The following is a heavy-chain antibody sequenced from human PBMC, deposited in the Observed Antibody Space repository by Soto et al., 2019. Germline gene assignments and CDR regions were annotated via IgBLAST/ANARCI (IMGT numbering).Heavy chain of an antibody. CDR1: GFSFSHYG. CDR2: ISYDGSHK. Sequence: QVQVVESGGGVVQPGRSLRLTCVASGFSFSHYGMQWVRQAPGKGLEWLAVISYDGSHKYYGESVTGRFTISRDNSKNTSYLPMNSLRPDDTALYFCAREMEREQLCYYGVDVWGQGTTVAVSS. V-gene: IGHV3-30*03. D-gene: IGHD1-26*01. CDR3: AREMEREQLCYYGVDV. J-gene: IGHJ6*02.